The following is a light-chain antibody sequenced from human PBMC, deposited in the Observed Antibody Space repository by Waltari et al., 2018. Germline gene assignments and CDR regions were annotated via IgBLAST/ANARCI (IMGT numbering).Light chain of an antibody. V-gene: IGLV2-14*03. CDR2: DAS. CDR1: SRDIGLYNT. Sequence: QSALTQPASVSGSPGQPSTIPCHGPSRDIGLYNTVSRYQQHPGKAPKLIIYDASQRPSGVSDRFSGSKSGNTASLTISGLQAEDESDYYCNSYTGSSSWVFGGGTKVTVL. CDR3: NSYTGSSSWV. J-gene: IGLJ3*02.